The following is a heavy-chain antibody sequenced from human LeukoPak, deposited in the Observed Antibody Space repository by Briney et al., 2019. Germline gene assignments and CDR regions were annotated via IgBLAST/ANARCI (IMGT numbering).Heavy chain of an antibody. V-gene: IGHV3-30-3*01. CDR2: ISYDGSKK. CDR3: ARVDSIAAADSTRSPAFDI. J-gene: IGHJ3*02. Sequence: PGGSLRLSCAASGFTFSSYAMHWVRQAPGKGLEWVAAISYDGSKKYYADSVKGRFTISRDNSRDTLYLEMNSLRAEDTAVYYCARVDSIAAADSTRSPAFDIRGQGTMVTVSS. CDR1: GFTFSSYA. D-gene: IGHD6-13*01.